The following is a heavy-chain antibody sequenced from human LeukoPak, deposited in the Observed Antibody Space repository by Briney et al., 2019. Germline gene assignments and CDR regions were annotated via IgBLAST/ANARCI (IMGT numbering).Heavy chain of an antibody. Sequence: SVKVSCKASGYTFTSYGISWVRQAPGQGLEWMGWISTYNGNTNYAQKLQDRVTMTTDTSTSTAYMELSSLRSEDTAVYYCAAQPSYYYDSSGYYGWFDPWGQGTLVTVSS. D-gene: IGHD3-22*01. J-gene: IGHJ5*02. V-gene: IGHV1-18*01. CDR2: ISTYNGNT. CDR1: GYTFTSYG. CDR3: AAQPSYYYDSSGYYGWFDP.